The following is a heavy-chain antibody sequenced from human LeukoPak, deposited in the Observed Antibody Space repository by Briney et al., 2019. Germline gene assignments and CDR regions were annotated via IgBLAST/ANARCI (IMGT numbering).Heavy chain of an antibody. V-gene: IGHV3-23*01. Sequence: HPGGSLRLSCAASGFTFSSYAVSWVRQAPGKGLEWVSAISGSGGSTYYADSVKGRFTISRDNSKNTLYLQMNSLRAEDTAVYYCAKVNSSSWYGSAFDVWGQGTMVTVSS. CDR2: ISGSGGST. J-gene: IGHJ3*01. CDR1: GFTFSSYA. CDR3: AKVNSSSWYGSAFDV. D-gene: IGHD6-13*01.